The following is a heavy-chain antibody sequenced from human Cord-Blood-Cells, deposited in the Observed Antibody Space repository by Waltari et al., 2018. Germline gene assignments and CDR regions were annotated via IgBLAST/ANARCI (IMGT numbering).Heavy chain of an antibody. Sequence: QVQLQQWGAGLLKPSETLSLTCAVYGGSFSGYYWSWSRQPPGQGLEWIGEINHSGSTNYNPSLKSRVTISVDTSKNQFSLKLSSVTAADTAVYYCARLVVVVASFDLWGRGTLVTVSS. CDR2: INHSGST. D-gene: IGHD2-15*01. CDR3: ARLVVVVASFDL. CDR1: GGSFSGYY. J-gene: IGHJ2*01. V-gene: IGHV4-34*01.